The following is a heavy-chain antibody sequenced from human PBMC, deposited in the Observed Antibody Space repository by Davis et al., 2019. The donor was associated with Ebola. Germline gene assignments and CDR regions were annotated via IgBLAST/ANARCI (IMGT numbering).Heavy chain of an antibody. Sequence: MPSETLSLTCTVSGGSISSGGYYWSWIRQHPGKGLEWIGYIYYSGSTYYNPSLKSRVTISVDTSKNQFSLKLSSVAAADTAVYYCARDRKDYYDSSYYYYGMDVWGQGTTVTVSS. J-gene: IGHJ6*02. D-gene: IGHD3-22*01. CDR1: GGSISSGGYY. CDR2: IYYSGST. V-gene: IGHV4-31*03. CDR3: ARDRKDYYDSSYYYYGMDV.